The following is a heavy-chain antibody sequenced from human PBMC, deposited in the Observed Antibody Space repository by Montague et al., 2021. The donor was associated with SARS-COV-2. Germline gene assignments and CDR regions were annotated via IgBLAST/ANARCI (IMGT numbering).Heavy chain of an antibody. V-gene: IGHV4-34*01. J-gene: IGHJ4*02. CDR1: GGSFTGYS. CDR2: VKHPGGT. D-gene: IGHD3-22*01. CDR3: ARPDSSSWHRFEY. Sequence: SETLSLTCAVDGGSFTGYSWNWIRQPPGKGLEWIGEVKHPGGTNYNPYLKSRVTVSIDMSKTQFSLNLESVTAADTAVYYCARPDSSSWHRFEYWGQGTLVTVSS.